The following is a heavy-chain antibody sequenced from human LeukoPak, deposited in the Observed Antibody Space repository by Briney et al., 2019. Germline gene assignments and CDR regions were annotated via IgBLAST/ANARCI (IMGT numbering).Heavy chain of an antibody. V-gene: IGHV1-46*01. CDR2: INPSGGST. Sequence: ASVKVSCKASGYTFTSYYMHWLRQAPGQGLEWMGIINPSGGSTSYAQKFQGRVTMTRDTSTSTVYMELSSLRSEDTAVYYCATEQGAASYYYYGMDVWGQGTTVTVSS. CDR3: ATEQGAASYYYYGMDV. CDR1: GYTFTSYY. J-gene: IGHJ6*02. D-gene: IGHD4/OR15-4a*01.